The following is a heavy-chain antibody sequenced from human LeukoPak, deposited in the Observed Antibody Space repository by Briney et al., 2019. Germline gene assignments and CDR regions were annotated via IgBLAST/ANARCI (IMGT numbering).Heavy chain of an antibody. Sequence: PSETLSLTCTVSGGSISSGGNYWSWIRQHPGKGLEWIGYIYNSGSTYYNPSLKSRVTILVDTSKNQFSLRLSSVTAADTAVYYCAREGGYNYGAAFDYWGQGTLVTVSS. D-gene: IGHD5-18*01. CDR1: GGSISSGGNY. CDR3: AREGGYNYGAAFDY. V-gene: IGHV4-31*03. CDR2: IYNSGST. J-gene: IGHJ4*02.